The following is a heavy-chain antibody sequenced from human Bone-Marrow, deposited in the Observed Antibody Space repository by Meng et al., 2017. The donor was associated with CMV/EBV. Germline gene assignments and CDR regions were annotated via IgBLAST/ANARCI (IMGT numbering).Heavy chain of an antibody. Sequence: KVSCKGSGYSFTNYWIGWVRQMPGKGLEWMGIIYPGDSDTRYSPSFQGQVTISADKSISTAYLQWSSLKASDTAMYYCAKIVVVPAAIWVGWFDPWGQGTLVTVSS. CDR3: AKIVVVPAAIWVGWFDP. CDR2: IYPGDSDT. V-gene: IGHV5-51*01. CDR1: GYSFTNYW. D-gene: IGHD2-2*02. J-gene: IGHJ5*02.